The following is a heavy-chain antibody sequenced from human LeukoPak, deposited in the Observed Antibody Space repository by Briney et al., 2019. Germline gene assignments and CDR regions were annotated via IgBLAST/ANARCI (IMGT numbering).Heavy chain of an antibody. Sequence: GGSLRLSCAASGFTFSSYAMSWVRQAPGKGLEWVSAISGSGGSTYYADSVKGRFTISRDNSKNTLYLQMNSLRAEDTAVYYCALVPLGYCSSTSCYDPYWGQGTLVTVSS. CDR2: ISGSGGST. V-gene: IGHV3-23*01. CDR3: ALVPLGYCSSTSCYDPY. CDR1: GFTFSSYA. J-gene: IGHJ4*02. D-gene: IGHD2-2*01.